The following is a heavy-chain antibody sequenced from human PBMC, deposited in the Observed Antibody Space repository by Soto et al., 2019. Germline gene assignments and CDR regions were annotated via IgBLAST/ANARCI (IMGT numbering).Heavy chain of an antibody. CDR1: GYTFTGYY. CDR3: ARSSSWEHYYYYYGMDV. J-gene: IGHJ6*02. D-gene: IGHD6-13*01. V-gene: IGHV1-2*04. CDR2: INPNSGGT. Sequence: ASVKVSCKASGYTFTGYYMHWVRQAPGQELEWMGWINPNSGGTNYAQKFQGWVTMTRDTSISTAYMELSRLRSDDTAVYYCARSSSWEHYYYYYGMDVWGQGTTVTVSS.